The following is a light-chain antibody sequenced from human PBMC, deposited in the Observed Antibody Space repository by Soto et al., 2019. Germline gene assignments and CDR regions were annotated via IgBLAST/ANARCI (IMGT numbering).Light chain of an antibody. Sequence: DIVMTQSPLSLPVTPGEPASISCRSRQSLLYSDGRNYLDWYLQKPGQSPQLLIYLGSNRASGVPDRFSGSGSGTQFTLTISSLQPEDVATYYCLQNYNYPWTFGQGTKVDIK. CDR2: LGS. CDR3: LQNYNYPWT. CDR1: QSLLYSDGRNY. V-gene: IGKV2-28*01. J-gene: IGKJ1*01.